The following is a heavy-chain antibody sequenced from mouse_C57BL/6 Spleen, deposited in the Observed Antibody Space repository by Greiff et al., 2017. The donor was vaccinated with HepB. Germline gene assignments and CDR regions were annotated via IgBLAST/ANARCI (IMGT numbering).Heavy chain of an antibody. CDR1: GYTFTDYY. D-gene: IGHD2-1*01. J-gene: IGHJ2*01. CDR2: INPNNGGT. CDR3: ARGDYGNFFDY. V-gene: IGHV1-26*01. Sequence: EVQLQQSGPELVKPGASVKISCKASGYTFTDYYMNWVKQSHGKSLEWIGDINPNNGGTSYNQKFKGKATLPVDKSSSTAYMELRSLTSEDFAVDYCARGDYGNFFDYWGQGTTLTVSS.